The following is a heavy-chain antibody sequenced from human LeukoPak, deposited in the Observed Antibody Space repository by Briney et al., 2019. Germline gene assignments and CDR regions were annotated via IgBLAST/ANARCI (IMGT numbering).Heavy chain of an antibody. Sequence: SQTLSLTCTVSGGSISSGGYYWSWIRQHPGKGLEWIGYIYYSGSTYYNPSLKSRVTISVDTSKNQFSLKLSSVTAADTAVYYCAREGPDIVVVPAAMPSYYYGMDVWGQGTTVTVSS. CDR3: AREGPDIVVVPAAMPSYYYGMDV. J-gene: IGHJ6*02. CDR2: IYYSGST. V-gene: IGHV4-31*03. D-gene: IGHD2-2*01. CDR1: GGSISSGGYY.